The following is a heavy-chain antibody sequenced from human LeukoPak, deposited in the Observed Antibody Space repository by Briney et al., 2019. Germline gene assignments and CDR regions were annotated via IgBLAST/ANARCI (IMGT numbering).Heavy chain of an antibody. Sequence: SETLSLTCTVSGGSISSSSYYWGWIRQPPGKGLEWIGSIYYSGSTYYSPSLKSRVTISLDTSKNQFSLKLSSVTAADTAVYYCARDVRQQLVFDYWGQGTLVTVSS. CDR3: ARDVRQQLVFDY. CDR1: GGSISSSSYY. V-gene: IGHV4-39*07. CDR2: IYYSGST. D-gene: IGHD6-13*01. J-gene: IGHJ4*02.